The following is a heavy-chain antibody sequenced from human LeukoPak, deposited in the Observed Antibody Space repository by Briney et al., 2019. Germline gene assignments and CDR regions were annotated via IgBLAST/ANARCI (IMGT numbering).Heavy chain of an antibody. CDR2: INHSGST. CDR1: GGSFSGYY. J-gene: IGHJ3*02. Sequence: SETLSLTCAVYGGSFSGYYWSWIRQPPGKGLEWIGEINHSGSTNYNPSLKSRVTISVDTSKNQFTLKLSSVTAADTAVYYCARRGLWPTDAFDIWGQGTMVTVSS. V-gene: IGHV4-34*01. CDR3: ARRGLWPTDAFDI. D-gene: IGHD4/OR15-4a*01.